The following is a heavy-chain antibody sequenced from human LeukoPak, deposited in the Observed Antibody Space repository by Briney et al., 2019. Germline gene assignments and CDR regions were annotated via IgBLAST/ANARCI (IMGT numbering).Heavy chain of an antibody. CDR3: ARVRFRVEAVAGTSGVFDY. V-gene: IGHV4-4*02. CDR2: IYHSGST. J-gene: IGHJ4*02. Sequence: SGTLSLTCAVSGGSISSSNWWSWVRQPPGKGLEWIGEIYHSGSTNYNPSLKSRVTISVDKSKNQFSLKLSSVTAADTAVYYCARVRFRVEAVAGTSGVFDYWGQGTLVTVSS. CDR1: GGSISSSNW. D-gene: IGHD6-19*01.